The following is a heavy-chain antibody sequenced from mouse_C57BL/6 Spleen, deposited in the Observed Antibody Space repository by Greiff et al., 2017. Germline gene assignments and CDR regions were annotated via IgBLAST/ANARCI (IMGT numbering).Heavy chain of an antibody. Sequence: QVQLQQPGAELVKPGASVKMSCKASGYTFTSYWITWVKQRPGQGLEWIGDLYPGSGSTNYNEKFKSKATLTVDTSSSTAYMQLSRLTSEDSAVDYGAREVASTTGVEGAMDDWGQGTSVTVSS. V-gene: IGHV1-55*01. J-gene: IGHJ4*01. CDR3: AREVASTTGVEGAMDD. CDR2: LYPGSGST. CDR1: GYTFTSYW. D-gene: IGHD1-1*01.